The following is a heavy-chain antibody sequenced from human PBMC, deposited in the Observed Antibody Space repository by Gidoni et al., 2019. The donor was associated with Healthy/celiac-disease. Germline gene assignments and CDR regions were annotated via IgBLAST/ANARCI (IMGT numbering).Heavy chain of an antibody. CDR3: TRDREGAGYSYGYPFFDY. CDR1: GFTFGDYA. Sequence: EVQLVESGGGLVKPGRSLRLSCTASGFTFGDYAMSWFRQAPGKGLEWVGFIRSKAYGGTTEYAASVKGRFTISRDDSKSIAYLQMNSLKTEDTAVYYCTRDREGAGYSYGYPFFDYWGQGTLVTVSS. D-gene: IGHD5-18*01. J-gene: IGHJ4*02. V-gene: IGHV3-49*05. CDR2: IRSKAYGGTT.